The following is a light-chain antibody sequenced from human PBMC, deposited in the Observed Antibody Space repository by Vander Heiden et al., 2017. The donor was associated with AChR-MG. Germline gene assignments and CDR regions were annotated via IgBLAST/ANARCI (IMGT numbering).Light chain of an antibody. CDR3: AAWDDSLRV. J-gene: IGLJ3*02. Sequence: QSVLTQPPSASGTPGQRVTISCSGRSHNIGINYLYWYQQLPGTAPKLLIYRNNQRPSGVPDRFSGSKSGTSASLAISGLRSEDEADYYCAAWDDSLRVFGGWTKLTVL. V-gene: IGLV1-47*01. CDR2: RNN. CDR1: SHNIGINY.